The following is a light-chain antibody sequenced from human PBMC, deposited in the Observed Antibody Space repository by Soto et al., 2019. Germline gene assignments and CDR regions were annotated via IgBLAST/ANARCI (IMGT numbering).Light chain of an antibody. CDR2: DVS. CDR3: SSYTSSSIFYV. CDR1: SSDVGGYNY. J-gene: IGLJ1*01. V-gene: IGLV2-14*01. Sequence: QSVLTQPASWSGSPGQSITISCTGTSSDVGGYNYVSWYQQHPGKAPKLMIYDVSNRPSGVSNRFSGSKSGNTASLTISGLQAEDEADYYCSSYTSSSIFYVFGTGTKVTVL.